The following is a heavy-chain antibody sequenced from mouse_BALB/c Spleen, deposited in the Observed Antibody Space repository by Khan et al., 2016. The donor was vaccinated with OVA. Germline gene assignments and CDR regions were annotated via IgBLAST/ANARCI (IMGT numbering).Heavy chain of an antibody. Sequence: EVQLQESGPGLVKPSQSLSLTCTVTGYSITSDYAWNWIRQFPGNKLEWMGYISYSGSTSYNPSLKSRISITRDTSKDQFFMQLKSVTSEDTATYYCASELGRSYALDYWGQGTSVTVSS. D-gene: IGHD4-1*01. CDR1: GYSITSDYA. CDR2: ISYSGST. CDR3: ASELGRSYALDY. J-gene: IGHJ4*01. V-gene: IGHV3-2*02.